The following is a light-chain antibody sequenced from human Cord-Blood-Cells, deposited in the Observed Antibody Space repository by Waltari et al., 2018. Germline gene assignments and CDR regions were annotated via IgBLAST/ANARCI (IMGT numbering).Light chain of an antibody. CDR3: QAWDSSTVV. J-gene: IGLJ2*01. CDR1: KVGDNY. CDR2: KDS. Sequence: SYELTQPPSVSVSPGLTPSITSSGGKVGDNYTCWYQQKPGQSPVLVIYKDSKRPSGIPERFSGSNSGNTATLTISGTQAMDEADYYCQAWDSSTVVFGGGTKLTVL. V-gene: IGLV3-1*01.